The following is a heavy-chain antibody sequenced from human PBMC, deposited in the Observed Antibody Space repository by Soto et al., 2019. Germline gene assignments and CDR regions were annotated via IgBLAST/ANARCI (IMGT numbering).Heavy chain of an antibody. CDR1: GFTFSSYG. CDR2: IWFDGSIR. J-gene: IGHJ4*02. D-gene: IGHD1-26*01. CDR3: ASSLVGAIFYDY. V-gene: IGHV3-33*01. Sequence: GGSLRLSCATSGFTFSSYGMHWVRQAPGKGLEWVATIWFDGSIRYYADSVKGRFTISRDNSENTLYLQINSLRAEDSAVYYCASSLVGAIFYDYWGQGTLVTVSS.